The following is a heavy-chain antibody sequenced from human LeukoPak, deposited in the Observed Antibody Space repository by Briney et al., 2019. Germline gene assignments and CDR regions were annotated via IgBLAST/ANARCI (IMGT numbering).Heavy chain of an antibody. D-gene: IGHD1-1*01. CDR3: ARVRSWNDFDY. J-gene: IGHJ4*02. CDR1: GGSISSYY. Sequence: SETLCLTCTVSGGSISSYYWSWIRQPPGKGLEWIGYIYYSGSTYYNPSLKSRVTISIDTSKNQFSLRLSSVTAADTAVYYCARVRSWNDFDYWGQGTLVTVSS. V-gene: IGHV4-59*01. CDR2: IYYSGST.